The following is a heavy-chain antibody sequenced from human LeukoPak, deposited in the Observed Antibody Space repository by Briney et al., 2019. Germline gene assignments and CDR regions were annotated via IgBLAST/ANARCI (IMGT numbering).Heavy chain of an antibody. CDR1: GYTFTGYY. J-gene: IGHJ5*02. V-gene: IGHV1-2*02. Sequence: ASVKVSCKASGYTFTGYYMHWVRQAPGQGLEWMGWINPNSGGTNYAQKFQGRVSMTRDTSITTAYLELSRLRSDDTAVYYCARGGGLRSAVANWFDPWGPGTLVTVSS. CDR2: INPNSGGT. D-gene: IGHD4-23*01. CDR3: ARGGGLRSAVANWFDP.